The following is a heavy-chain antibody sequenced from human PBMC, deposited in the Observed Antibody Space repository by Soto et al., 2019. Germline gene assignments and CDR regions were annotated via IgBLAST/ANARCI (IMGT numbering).Heavy chain of an antibody. Sequence: ASVKVSCKASGGTFSSYAISWVRQAPGQGLEWMGGIIPIFGTANYAQKFQGRVTMTADESTSTVYMELSSLRSEDTAVYYCARESYSNNFDYWGQGTLVTVSS. CDR1: GGTFSSYA. CDR3: ARESYSNNFDY. V-gene: IGHV1-69*13. J-gene: IGHJ4*02. D-gene: IGHD4-4*01. CDR2: IIPIFGTA.